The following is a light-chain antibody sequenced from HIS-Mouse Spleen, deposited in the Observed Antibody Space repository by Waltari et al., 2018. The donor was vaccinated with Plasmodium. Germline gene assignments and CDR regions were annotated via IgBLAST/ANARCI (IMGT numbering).Light chain of an antibody. CDR2: GAS. J-gene: IGKJ3*01. CDR1: QSVSSN. Sequence: EIVMTQSPAKLSVSPGERATLSCRASQSVSSNLAWYQQKPGQAPGLLIYGASTRATGIPARFSGSGSGTEFTLTISSLQSEDFAVYYCQQYNNWSFTFGPGTKVDIK. CDR3: QQYNNWSFT. V-gene: IGKV3-15*01.